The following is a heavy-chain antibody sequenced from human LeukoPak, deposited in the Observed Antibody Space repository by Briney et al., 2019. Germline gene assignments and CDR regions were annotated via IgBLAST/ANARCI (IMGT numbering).Heavy chain of an antibody. D-gene: IGHD4-17*01. V-gene: IGHV4-38-2*01. J-gene: IGHJ5*02. Sequence: PSETLSLTCAVSGYSISSGYYWGWIRQPPGKGLEWIGSIYHSGSTYYNPSLKSRVTISVDTSKNQFSLKLSSVTAADKAVYYCARPRGDYGFRWFDPWGQGTLVTVSS. CDR2: IYHSGST. CDR3: ARPRGDYGFRWFDP. CDR1: GYSISSGYY.